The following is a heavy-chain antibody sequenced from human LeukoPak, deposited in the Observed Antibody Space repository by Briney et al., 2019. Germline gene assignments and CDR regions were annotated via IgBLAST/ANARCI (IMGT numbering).Heavy chain of an antibody. D-gene: IGHD2-15*01. CDR2: INWNGGST. CDR1: GFTFDDYG. V-gene: IGHV3-20*04. J-gene: IGHJ4*02. Sequence: GGSLRLSCAASGFTFDDYGMSWVRQAPGKGLEWVSGINWNGGSTGYADSVKGRFTISRDNAKNSLYLQMNSLRAEDTAFYYCTRNTPPCSGGSSYSFFDYWGQGTLVTVSS. CDR3: TRNTPPCSGGSSYSFFDY.